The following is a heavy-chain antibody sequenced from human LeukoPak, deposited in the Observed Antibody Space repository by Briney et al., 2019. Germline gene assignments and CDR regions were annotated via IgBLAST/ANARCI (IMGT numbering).Heavy chain of an antibody. J-gene: IGHJ6*02. CDR1: GFTFSSYA. Sequence: GGSLRLSCAASGFTFSSYAMSWVRQAPGKGLEWVSAISGSGGSTYYADSVKGRFTISRDNSKSTLYLQMNSLRAEDTAVYYCAKTDPFGELLYYYYGMDVWGQGTTVTVSS. CDR2: ISGSGGST. D-gene: IGHD3-10*01. CDR3: AKTDPFGELLYYYYGMDV. V-gene: IGHV3-23*01.